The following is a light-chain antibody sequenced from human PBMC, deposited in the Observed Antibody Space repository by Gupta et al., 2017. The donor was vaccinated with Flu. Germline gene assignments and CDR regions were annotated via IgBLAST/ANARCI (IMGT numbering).Light chain of an antibody. V-gene: IGKV3-15*01. CDR3: QQYYRWPPVT. CDR2: GAS. Sequence: ERATLSCRASESVYNNLAWYQQKPGQAPRLLIYGASTRATGIPARFSGSGSGTEFTLTISSLQSEDFAVYSCQQYYRWPPVTFGGGTKVEIK. CDR1: ESVYNN. J-gene: IGKJ4*01.